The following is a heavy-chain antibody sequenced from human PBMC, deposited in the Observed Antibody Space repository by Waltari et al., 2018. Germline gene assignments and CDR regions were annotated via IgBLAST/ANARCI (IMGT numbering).Heavy chain of an antibody. D-gene: IGHD6-13*01. CDR3: ARGRDDNSWYGYFDS. J-gene: IGHJ4*02. CDR2: SCYGGSG. V-gene: IGHV4-31*02. CDR1: GVSVSGGRYC. Sequence: QVQLRESGPGLLMPSETLSVTCTVSGVSVSGGRYCWTWIRQHPERGLEWIGYSCYGGSGYYNPSLSGRATISEDASMGQFSPRLTFVTDADSGIYYCARGRDDNSWYGYFDSWGRGMLVTVS.